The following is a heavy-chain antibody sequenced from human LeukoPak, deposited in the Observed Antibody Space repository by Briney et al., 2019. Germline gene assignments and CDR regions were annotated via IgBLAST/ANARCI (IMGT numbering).Heavy chain of an antibody. V-gene: IGHV4-34*01. CDR1: GGSLSGYY. J-gene: IGHJ3*02. CDR3: ARVGVGYFDSSDYYRPDAFDI. CDR2: INHSGST. Sequence: PSETLSLTCAVYGGSLSGYYWSWIRQPPGKGLEWIGEINHSGSTNYNPSLKSRVTISVDTSKNQFSLKLSSVTAADTAVYYCARVGVGYFDSSDYYRPDAFDIWGQGTMVTVSS. D-gene: IGHD3-22*01.